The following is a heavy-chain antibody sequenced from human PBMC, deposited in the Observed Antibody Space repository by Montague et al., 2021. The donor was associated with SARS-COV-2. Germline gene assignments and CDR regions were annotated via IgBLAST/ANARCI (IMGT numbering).Heavy chain of an antibody. V-gene: IGHV4-39*01. CDR2: ITHSGNA. J-gene: IGHJ4*02. Sequence: SETLSVTCTVYGDSISSAHCQWAWFRQPPGKGLQWDGNITHSGNAYYYPSLKSTLTVSVDMSQMLFSLDVVSVAVADTAFYYCGRQVGDVWTGFYVDSWGQGTLVTVSS. D-gene: IGHD3/OR15-3a*01. CDR1: GDSISSAHCQ. CDR3: GRQVGDVWTGFYVDS.